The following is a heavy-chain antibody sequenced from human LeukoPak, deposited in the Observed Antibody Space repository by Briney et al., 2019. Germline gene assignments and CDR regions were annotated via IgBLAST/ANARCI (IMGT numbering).Heavy chain of an antibody. D-gene: IGHD1-26*01. Sequence: GGSLRLSCAASGFTFSSDAMSWVRQAPGKGLEWVSAISGSGGSTYYADSVKGRFTISRDNSKNTLYLQMNSLRAEDTAVYYCAKGEGYYYGMDVWGQGTTVTVSS. V-gene: IGHV3-23*01. CDR3: AKGEGYYYGMDV. J-gene: IGHJ6*02. CDR1: GFTFSSDA. CDR2: ISGSGGST.